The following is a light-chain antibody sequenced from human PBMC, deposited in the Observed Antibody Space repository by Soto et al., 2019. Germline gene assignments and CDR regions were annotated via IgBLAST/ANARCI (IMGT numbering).Light chain of an antibody. CDR3: MEALQSHT. J-gene: IGKJ2*01. CDR1: QSLLHSNGYTY. V-gene: IGKV2-28*01. Sequence: DIVMTQSPLSLPVTPGEPATISCRPSQSLLHSNGYTYLDWYVQKPGQSTQRLIYLGSNRASGVPDRFSGSGSGTDFTLKISTVEAEDVGVYYCMEALQSHTFGQGTKLEIK. CDR2: LGS.